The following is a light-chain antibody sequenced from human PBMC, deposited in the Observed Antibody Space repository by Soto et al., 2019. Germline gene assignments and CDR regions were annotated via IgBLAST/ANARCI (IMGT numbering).Light chain of an antibody. CDR3: QQRSNWPT. J-gene: IGKJ4*01. CDR2: DAA. CDR1: QSVSSY. V-gene: IGKV3-11*01. Sequence: EIVLTQSPATLSLSPGERATLSCRASQSVSSYLAWYQQKPGQAPRLLIYDAANRATGIPARFSGSGSGTDFTLTSSSLGPEDFAVYYCQQRSNWPTFGGGTKVEIK.